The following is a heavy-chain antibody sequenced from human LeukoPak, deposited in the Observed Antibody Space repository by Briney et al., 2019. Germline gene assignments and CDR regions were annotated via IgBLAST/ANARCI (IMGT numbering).Heavy chain of an antibody. D-gene: IGHD3-3*01. J-gene: IGHJ3*02. Sequence: KPSETLSLTCAVYGGSFSGYYWSWIRQPPGKGLEWIGEINHSGSTNYNPSLKSRVTISVDTSKNQFSLKLSSVTAADTAVYYCARLILGRLFGVYGGVTGAFDIWGQGTMVTVSS. CDR3: ARLILGRLFGVYGGVTGAFDI. CDR2: INHSGST. V-gene: IGHV4-34*01. CDR1: GGSFSGYY.